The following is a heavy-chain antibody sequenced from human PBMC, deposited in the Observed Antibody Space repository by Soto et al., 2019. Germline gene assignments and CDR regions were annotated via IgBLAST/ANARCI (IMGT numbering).Heavy chain of an antibody. CDR3: ARLPFEYSSSSEGSYYYYYMDV. J-gene: IGHJ6*03. Sequence: PGEFLKISCKGSGYSFTSYWIGWVRQMPGKGLEWMGIIYPGDSDTRYSPSFQGQVTISADKSISTAYLQWSSLKASDTAMYYCARLPFEYSSSSEGSYYYYYMDVWGKGTTVTVS. CDR2: IYPGDSDT. CDR1: GYSFTSYW. V-gene: IGHV5-51*01. D-gene: IGHD6-6*01.